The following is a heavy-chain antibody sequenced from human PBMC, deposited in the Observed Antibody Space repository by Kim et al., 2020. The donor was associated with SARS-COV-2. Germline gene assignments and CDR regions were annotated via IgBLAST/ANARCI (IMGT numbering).Heavy chain of an antibody. CDR3: ARDRGTYYYDSSGLGFDP. J-gene: IGHJ5*02. V-gene: IGHV1-69*01. D-gene: IGHD3-22*01. Sequence: QGRVTITADESTSTAYMELSSLRSEDTAVYYCARDRGTYYYDSSGLGFDPWGQGTLVTVSS.